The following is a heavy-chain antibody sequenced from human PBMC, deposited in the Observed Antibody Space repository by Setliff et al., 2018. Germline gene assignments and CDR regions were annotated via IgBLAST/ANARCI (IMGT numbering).Heavy chain of an antibody. Sequence: GASVKVSCKASGGTFSNYGINWVRQAPGQGLEWMGIINPSGGLTRYAQKFQGRVTMTTDTSTSTAYMELRSLRSDDTAVYYCARGVSEYYYDSSGNYYMDVWGKGTTVTVSS. CDR3: ARGVSEYYYDSSGNYYMDV. J-gene: IGHJ6*03. CDR1: GGTFSNYG. D-gene: IGHD3-22*01. CDR2: INPSGGLT. V-gene: IGHV1-46*01.